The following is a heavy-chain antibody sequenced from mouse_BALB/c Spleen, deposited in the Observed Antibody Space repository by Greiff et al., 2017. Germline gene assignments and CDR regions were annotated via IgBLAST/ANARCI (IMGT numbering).Heavy chain of an antibody. CDR2: IWAGGST. V-gene: IGHV2-9*02. J-gene: IGHJ4*01. CDR1: GFSLTSYG. Sequence: VQLQQSGPGLVAPSQSLSITCTVSGFSLTSYGVHWVRQPPGKGLEWLGVIWAGGSTNYNSALMSRLSISKDNSKSQVFLKMNSLQTDDTAMYYCATLLVDYAMDYWGQGTSVTVSS. CDR3: ATLLVDYAMDY.